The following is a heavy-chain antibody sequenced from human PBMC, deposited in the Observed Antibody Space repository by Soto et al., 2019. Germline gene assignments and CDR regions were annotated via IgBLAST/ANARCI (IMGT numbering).Heavy chain of an antibody. J-gene: IGHJ4*02. CDR2: ISGSGSTI. D-gene: IGHD3-22*01. CDR1: GFTFSSYA. Sequence: PGGSLRFSCAASGFTFSSYAVSWVRQAPGKGPEWISSISGSGSTIYYADSVKGRFTISRDNSKNTLYLQMSSLRAEDTAVYYCAKVFYYYDSSGYYYFDYWGQGTL. V-gene: IGHV3-23*01. CDR3: AKVFYYYDSSGYYYFDY.